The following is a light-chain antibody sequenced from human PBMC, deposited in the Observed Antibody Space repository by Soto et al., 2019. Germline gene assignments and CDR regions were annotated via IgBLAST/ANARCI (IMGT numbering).Light chain of an antibody. V-gene: IGLV2-8*01. CDR1: SSDVGGYNY. J-gene: IGLJ1*01. CDR2: EVY. Sequence: SVLPQPPSASGSPGQSVTISCTGTSSDVGGYNYVSWYQQHPGKAPKLIIYEVYKRPSGVPDRFSGSKSGNTAALTVSGLQAEDEADYYCCSWAGSNTFYFFGTGTKVTVL. CDR3: CSWAGSNTFYF.